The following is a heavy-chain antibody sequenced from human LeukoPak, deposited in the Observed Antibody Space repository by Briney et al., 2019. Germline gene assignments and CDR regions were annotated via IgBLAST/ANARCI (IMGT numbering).Heavy chain of an antibody. CDR2: IYQSGSP. CDR3: ARVGHRKAAAGVFDY. CDR1: GASISSPFW. J-gene: IGHJ4*02. D-gene: IGHD6-13*01. Sequence: PSETLSLTCAVSGASISSPFWWSWVRQTPGKGLEWIGEIYQSGSPNYNPSLKSRVTMSVYKSKNRFFLRLMSVTAADTAVYYCARVGHRKAAAGVFDYWGQGTLVTVSS. V-gene: IGHV4-4*02.